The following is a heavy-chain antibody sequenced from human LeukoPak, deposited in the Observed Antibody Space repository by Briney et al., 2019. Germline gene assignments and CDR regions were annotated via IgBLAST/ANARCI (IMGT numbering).Heavy chain of an antibody. CDR1: GFTFSSYW. CDR2: MNSDGSGT. J-gene: IGHJ4*02. D-gene: IGHD5-12*01. V-gene: IGHV3-74*01. CDR3: AREGDGYDYDH. Sequence: GGSLRLSCAASGFTFSSYWMHWVRQAPGKGLVWVSRMNSDGSGTSYADSVKGRFTISRDNAKNTLYLHMNSLRAEDTAVYYCAREGDGYDYDHWGQGTLVTVSS.